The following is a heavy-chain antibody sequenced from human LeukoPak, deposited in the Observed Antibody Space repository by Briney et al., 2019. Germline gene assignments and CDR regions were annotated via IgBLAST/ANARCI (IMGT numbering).Heavy chain of an antibody. CDR1: GGAISTYY. Sequence: SETLSLTCTVSGGAISTYYWSWIRQTPGMGLEWIGYIYYTGSTNYNPSLKSRVTISVDASKNQFSLKMSSMTAADTAVYYCARESQYYDFWTTWGQGTLVTVSS. J-gene: IGHJ4*02. CDR2: IYYTGST. CDR3: ARESQYYDFWTT. V-gene: IGHV4-59*01. D-gene: IGHD3-3*01.